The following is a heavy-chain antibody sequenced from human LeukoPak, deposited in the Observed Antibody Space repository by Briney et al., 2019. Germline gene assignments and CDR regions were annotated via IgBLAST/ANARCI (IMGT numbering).Heavy chain of an antibody. V-gene: IGHV1-69*01. J-gene: IGHJ4*02. CDR1: GGTFSSYA. Sequence: SVKVSCKASGGTFSSYAISWARQAPGQGLEWMGGIIPIFGTPNYAQKFQGRVTITADESTSTAYMELSSLRSEDTAVYYCARGWLAETTVVTPYNYWGQGTLVTVSS. CDR3: ARGWLAETTVVTPYNY. D-gene: IGHD4-23*01. CDR2: IIPIFGTP.